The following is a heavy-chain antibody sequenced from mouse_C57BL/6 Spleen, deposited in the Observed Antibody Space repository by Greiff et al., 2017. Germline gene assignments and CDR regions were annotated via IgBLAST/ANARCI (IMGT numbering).Heavy chain of an antibody. V-gene: IGHV1-82*01. CDR3: ARVYDGYYGGFAY. Sequence: QVQLQQSGPELVKPGASVKISCKASGYAFSSSWMNWVKQRPGTGLEWIGRIYPGDGDTNYNGKFKGKATLTADKSSSTAYMQLSSLTSEDSAVYFCARVYDGYYGGFAYWGQGTLVTVSA. D-gene: IGHD2-3*01. CDR2: IYPGDGDT. J-gene: IGHJ3*01. CDR1: GYAFSSSW.